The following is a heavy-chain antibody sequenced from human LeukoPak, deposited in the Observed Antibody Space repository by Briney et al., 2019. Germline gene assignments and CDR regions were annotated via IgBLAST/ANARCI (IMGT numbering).Heavy chain of an antibody. CDR2: IIPNLGIA. D-gene: IGHD3-10*01. Sequence: ASVKVSCKASGGTFSSYAISWVRQAPGQGLEWMGRIIPNLGIANYAQKFQGRVTITADKSTSTAYMELSSLRSEDTAVYYCARDRITMVRGQKVFDYWDQGTLVTVSS. CDR3: ARDRITMVRGQKVFDY. J-gene: IGHJ4*02. V-gene: IGHV1-69*04. CDR1: GGTFSSYA.